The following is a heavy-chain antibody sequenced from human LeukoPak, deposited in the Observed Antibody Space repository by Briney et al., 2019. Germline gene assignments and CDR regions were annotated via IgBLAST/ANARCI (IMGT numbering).Heavy chain of an antibody. V-gene: IGHV4-4*07. D-gene: IGHD4-17*01. CDR1: GDSLSSSY. CDR2: IYTSGYT. CDR3: ARDFGRYGDYYYYMDV. Sequence: SETLSLTCTVSGDSLSSSYWSWVRQPAGKGLEWIGRIYTSGYTNYNPSLKGRVTMSVDTSKNQFSLKLSSVTAADTAVYYCARDFGRYGDYYYYMDVWGKGTTVTISS. J-gene: IGHJ6*03.